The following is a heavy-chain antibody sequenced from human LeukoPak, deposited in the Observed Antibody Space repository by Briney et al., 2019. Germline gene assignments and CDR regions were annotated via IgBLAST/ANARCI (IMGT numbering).Heavy chain of an antibody. Sequence: GGSLRLSCTASGFTFSDYYMNWIRQAPGKGLEWISYISSSGTTIYYADSVKGRITISRDNAKNSLSLQMNSLRAEDTAVYYCARDSEYSSSFAFDIWGQGTMVTVSS. CDR3: ARDSEYSSSFAFDI. D-gene: IGHD6-13*01. V-gene: IGHV3-11*04. CDR1: GFTFSDYY. CDR2: ISSSGTTI. J-gene: IGHJ3*02.